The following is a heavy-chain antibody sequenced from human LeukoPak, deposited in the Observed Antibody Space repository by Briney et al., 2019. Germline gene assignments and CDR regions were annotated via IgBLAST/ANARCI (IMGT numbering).Heavy chain of an antibody. D-gene: IGHD2-2*01. CDR3: AKDSSRYCSSTSCPFYFQH. CDR1: GCTFSCYG. V-gene: IGHV3-30*02. Sequence: PGGSLRLSCAASGCTFSCYGMHWLRKAPGKGLEWVAFIRYDGSNKYYADSVKGRFPISRDNSKNTLYLQMNSLRAEDTAVYYCAKDSSRYCSSTSCPFYFQHWGQGTLVTVSS. J-gene: IGHJ1*01. CDR2: IRYDGSNK.